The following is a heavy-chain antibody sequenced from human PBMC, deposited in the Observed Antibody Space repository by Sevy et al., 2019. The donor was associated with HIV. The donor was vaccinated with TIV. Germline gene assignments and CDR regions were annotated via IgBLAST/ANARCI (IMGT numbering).Heavy chain of an antibody. Sequence: GGSLRLSCSASGFTFSDYYMNWIRQAPGKGLEWISYISFSSNYTMYADSVTGRFTISRDNAKNSLYLQMNSLRAEDTAVYYCARGLVGANLGTDYWGPGSLVTVSS. J-gene: IGHJ4*02. D-gene: IGHD1-26*01. CDR2: ISFSSNYT. CDR3: ARGLVGANLGTDY. V-gene: IGHV3-11*06. CDR1: GFTFSDYY.